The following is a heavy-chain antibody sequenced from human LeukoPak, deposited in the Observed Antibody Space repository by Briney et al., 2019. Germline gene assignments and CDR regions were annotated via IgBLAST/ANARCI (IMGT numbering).Heavy chain of an antibody. V-gene: IGHV1-8*01. CDR2: MNPNSGNT. CDR1: GYTFTSYD. D-gene: IGHD4-11*01. J-gene: IGHJ6*02. CDR3: AKRDAGYSNYYYYGMDV. Sequence: ASVKVSCTASGYTFTSYDINWVRQAPGQGLEWMGWMNPNSGNTGYAQKFQGRVTMTRNTSISTAYMELSSLRSEDTAVYYCAKRDAGYSNYYYYGMDVWGQGTTVTVSS.